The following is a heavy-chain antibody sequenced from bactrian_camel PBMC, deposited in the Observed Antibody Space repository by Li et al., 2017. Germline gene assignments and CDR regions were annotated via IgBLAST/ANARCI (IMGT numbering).Heavy chain of an antibody. CDR2: VYIGAGIK. D-gene: IGHD3*01. Sequence: DVQLVESGGGSVQTGGSLRLSCAASGCTYGPYCMGWFRQAPGKEREGVTSVYIGAGIKHYVDDVKGRFTISRDNAANTLYLQLNSLKTEDTAMYYCTQGGHSTAIMGRPPRGQGTQVTVS. CDR3: TQGGHSTAIMGRPP. V-gene: IGHV3S31*01. CDR1: GCTYGPYC. J-gene: IGHJ4*01.